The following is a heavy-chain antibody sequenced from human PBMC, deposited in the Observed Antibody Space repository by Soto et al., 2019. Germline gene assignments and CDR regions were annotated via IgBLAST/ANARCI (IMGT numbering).Heavy chain of an antibody. CDR2: IIPIFGTA. D-gene: IGHD6-13*01. CDR3: ARVGHSSSWYSPYYYYYGMDV. J-gene: IGHJ6*02. V-gene: IGHV1-69*13. CDR1: GGTFSSYA. Sequence: ASVKVSCKASGGTFSSYAISWVRQAPGQGLEWMGGIIPIFGTANYAQKFQGRVTITADESTSTAYMELSSLRSEDTAVYYCARVGHSSSWYSPYYYYYGMDVWGQRTTVTVSS.